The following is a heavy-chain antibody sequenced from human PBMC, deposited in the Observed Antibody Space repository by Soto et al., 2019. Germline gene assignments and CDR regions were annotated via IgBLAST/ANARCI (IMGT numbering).Heavy chain of an antibody. CDR1: GFTFSSYA. Sequence: EVQLLESAGGLVQPGGSLRLSCAASGFTFSSYAMSWVRQAPGKGLEWVSGIGGSGAGTNYADSVKGRFTISRDNSKNTLYLQMSSLRAEDTAVYYCARGGGIAVAGTHPDYWGQGTLVTVSS. CDR3: ARGGGIAVAGTHPDY. V-gene: IGHV3-23*01. CDR2: IGGSGAGT. J-gene: IGHJ4*02. D-gene: IGHD6-19*01.